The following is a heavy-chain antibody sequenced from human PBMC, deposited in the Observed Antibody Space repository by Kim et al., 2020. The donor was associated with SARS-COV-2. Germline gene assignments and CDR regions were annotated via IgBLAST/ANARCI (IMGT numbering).Heavy chain of an antibody. Sequence: SETLSLTCAVFGGSLSGYHWTWIRQPPGKGLEWIGQINHSGSTIHNPSLKSRLTLSTDTSKNQFSLKLRSVTAADTAFYYCARGRAGVVPSPLLGLGPYYEYPGMDVWGQGTPGTVSS. V-gene: IGHV4-34*01. J-gene: IGHJ6*02. CDR2: INHSGST. D-gene: IGHD3-3*01. CDR1: GGSLSGYH. CDR3: ARGRAGVVPSPLLGLGPYYEYPGMDV.